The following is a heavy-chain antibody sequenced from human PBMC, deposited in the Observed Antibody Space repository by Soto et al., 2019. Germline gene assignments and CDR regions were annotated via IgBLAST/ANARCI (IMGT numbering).Heavy chain of an antibody. CDR1: GFTFSSHW. CDR2: IKGDGSEK. V-gene: IGHV3-7*04. Sequence: EVHLVESGGDLVQPGGSLRLSCAASGFTFSSHWMSWVLQAPGKGLEWVANIKGDGSEKYYVDSVKGRFTISRDNAKNSLFLQMNSLRVEDTALYYCAKDVRWGQGTLVTVSS. CDR3: AKDVR. J-gene: IGHJ4*02.